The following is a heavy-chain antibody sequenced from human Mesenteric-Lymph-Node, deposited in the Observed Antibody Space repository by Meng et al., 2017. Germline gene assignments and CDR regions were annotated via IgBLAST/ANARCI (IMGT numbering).Heavy chain of an antibody. CDR1: GFTFSTYW. CDR2: IKQDGSEK. V-gene: IGHV3-7*01. J-gene: IGHJ4*02. Sequence: GESLKISCAASGFTFSTYWMSWVRQAPGKGLEWVANIKQDGSEKYYVDSVKGRFTISRDNAKKSVNLQMNSLRSEDTAVYYCARGRFCTSGSCYLDYWGQGTLVTVSS. D-gene: IGHD2-15*01. CDR3: ARGRFCTSGSCYLDY.